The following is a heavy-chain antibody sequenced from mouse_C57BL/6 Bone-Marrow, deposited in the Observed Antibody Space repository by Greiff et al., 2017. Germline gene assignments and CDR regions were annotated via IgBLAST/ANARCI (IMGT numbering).Heavy chain of an antibody. CDR2: IHPNSGST. J-gene: IGHJ1*03. CDR1: GYTFTSYW. D-gene: IGHD1-1*01. V-gene: IGHV1-64*01. CDR3: ARYSSYWYFDV. Sequence: QVQLKQPGAELVKPGASVKLSCKASGYTFTSYWMHWVKQRPGQGLEWIGMIHPNSGSTNYNEKFKSKATLTVDKSSSTAYMQLSSLTSEDSAVXYCARYSSYWYFDVWGTGTTVTVSS.